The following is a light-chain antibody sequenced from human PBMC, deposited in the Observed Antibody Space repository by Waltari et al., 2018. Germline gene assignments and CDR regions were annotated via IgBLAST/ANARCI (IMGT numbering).Light chain of an antibody. CDR1: QSVRSN. CDR2: GAS. V-gene: IGKV3-15*01. J-gene: IGKJ1*01. Sequence: IVMPQSPATLSVSPGERATLSCRASQSVRSNLAWYQQKPGQAPRRLIYGASTRATGIPARFSGSGSGTEFTLTISSLQSEDFAVYYCQQYNNWWTFGQGTKVEIK. CDR3: QQYNNWWT.